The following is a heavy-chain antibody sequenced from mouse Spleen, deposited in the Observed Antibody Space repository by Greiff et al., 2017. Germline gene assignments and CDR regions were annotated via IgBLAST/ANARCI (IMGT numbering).Heavy chain of an antibody. D-gene: IGHD1-2*01. CDR1: GFTFSSYA. Sequence: EVMLVESGGGLVKLGGSLKLSCAASGFTFSSYAMSWVRQTPEKRLEWVATISSGGGNTYYPDSVKGRFTISRDNAKNTLYLQMSSLKSEDTAMYYCARLIRSWFAYWGQGTLVTVSA. CDR2: ISSGGGNT. V-gene: IGHV5-9*01. CDR3: ARLIRSWFAY. J-gene: IGHJ3*01.